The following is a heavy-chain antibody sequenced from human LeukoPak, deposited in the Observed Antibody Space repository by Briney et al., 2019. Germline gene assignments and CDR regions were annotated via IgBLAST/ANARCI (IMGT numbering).Heavy chain of an antibody. V-gene: IGHV3-48*03. CDR2: ISSSGSTI. CDR1: GFTFSSYE. CDR3: VSTLPPYSSSWGFFDY. Sequence: PGGSLRLSCAASGFTFSSYEMNWVRQAPGKGLEWVSYISSSGSTIYYADSVRGRFTISRDNAKNSLYLQMNSLRAEDTAVYYCVSTLPPYSSSWGFFDYWGQGTLVTVSS. D-gene: IGHD6-13*01. J-gene: IGHJ4*02.